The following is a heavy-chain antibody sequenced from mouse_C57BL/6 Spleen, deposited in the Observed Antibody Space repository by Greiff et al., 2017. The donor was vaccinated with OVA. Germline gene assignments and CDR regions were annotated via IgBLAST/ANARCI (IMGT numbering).Heavy chain of an antibody. CDR2: FHPYNDDT. CDR3: ARRLYYGYDEGYFDV. D-gene: IGHD2-2*01. V-gene: IGHV1-47*01. CDR1: GYTFTTYP. J-gene: IGHJ1*03. Sequence: VKLMESGAELVKPGASVKMSCKASGYTFTTYPIEWMKQNHGKSLEWIGNFHPYNDDTKYNEKFKGKATLTVEKSSSTVYLELSRLTSDDSAVYYCARRLYYGYDEGYFDVWGTGTTVTVSS.